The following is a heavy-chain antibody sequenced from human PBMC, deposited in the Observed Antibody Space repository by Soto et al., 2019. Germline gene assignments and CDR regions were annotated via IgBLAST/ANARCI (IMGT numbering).Heavy chain of an antibody. Sequence: GASVKVSCKASGYTFTSYDINWVRQATGQGLEWMGWMNPNSGNTGYAQKFQGRVTMTRNTSISTAYMELSSLRSEDTAVYYCARVLRFLDNQIPPLDCGMDVWGQGTTVTVSS. J-gene: IGHJ6*02. CDR1: GYTFTSYD. D-gene: IGHD3-3*01. V-gene: IGHV1-8*01. CDR3: ARVLRFLDNQIPPLDCGMDV. CDR2: MNPNSGNT.